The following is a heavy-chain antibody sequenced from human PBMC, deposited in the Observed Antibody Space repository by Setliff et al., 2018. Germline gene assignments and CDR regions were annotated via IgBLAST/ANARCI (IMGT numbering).Heavy chain of an antibody. CDR3: ARAGVASHHRKGVFEH. D-gene: IGHD3-3*01. CDR1: GYTFTSYY. V-gene: IGHV1-46*01. J-gene: IGHJ4*02. Sequence: ASVKVSCKASGYTFTSYYMYWLRPAPGQGPEGMGIINIGGGSASYAQKFQDRVTMTSDTSTSTVYLEVTSLRSEDTAVYDCARAGVASHHRKGVFEHWGQGTLVTVSS. CDR2: INIGGGSA.